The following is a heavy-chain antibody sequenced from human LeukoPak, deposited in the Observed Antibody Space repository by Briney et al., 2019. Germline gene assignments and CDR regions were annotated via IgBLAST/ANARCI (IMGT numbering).Heavy chain of an antibody. V-gene: IGHV3-23*01. CDR3: AKGQSSVVVAATRASHYFDY. J-gene: IGHJ4*02. D-gene: IGHD2-15*01. CDR1: GLTFSSYA. CDR2: ISGSGGST. Sequence: GGSLRLSCAASGLTFSSYAMSWVRKAPGKGLKWVSAISGSGGSTYYADSVKGRFTISRDNSKNTLYLQMNSLRAEDTAVYYCAKGQSSVVVAATRASHYFDYWGQGTLVTVSS.